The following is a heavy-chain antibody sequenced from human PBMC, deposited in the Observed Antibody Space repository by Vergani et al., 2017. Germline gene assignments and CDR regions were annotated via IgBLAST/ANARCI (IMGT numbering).Heavy chain of an antibody. CDR1: GYSFTSYW. CDR2: IYPGDSDT. Sequence: EVQLVQSGAEVKKPWESLKISCKGSGYSFTSYWIGWVRQMPGKGLEWMGIIYPGDSDTRYSPSFQGQVTISADKSISTAYLQWSSLKASDTAMYYCARPHWYYGSGSYQYYFDYWGQGTLVTVSS. D-gene: IGHD3-10*01. V-gene: IGHV5-51*01. J-gene: IGHJ4*02. CDR3: ARPHWYYGSGSYQYYFDY.